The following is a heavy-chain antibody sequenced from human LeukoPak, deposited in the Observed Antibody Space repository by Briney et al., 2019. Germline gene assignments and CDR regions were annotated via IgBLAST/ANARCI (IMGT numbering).Heavy chain of an antibody. J-gene: IGHJ2*01. CDR2: INPTGGSR. D-gene: IGHD3-10*01. CDR3: TRRGSSGVSEFWYFDL. Sequence: GGSLRLSCAASGFTFSNYAMNWVRQAPGKWRQWVSTINPTGGSRYYVDSVKGRFTISRDNSKNTVDLQMNSLRGEDTAVYYCTRRGSSGVSEFWYFDLWGRGTLVSVSS. CDR1: GFTFSNYA. V-gene: IGHV3-23*01.